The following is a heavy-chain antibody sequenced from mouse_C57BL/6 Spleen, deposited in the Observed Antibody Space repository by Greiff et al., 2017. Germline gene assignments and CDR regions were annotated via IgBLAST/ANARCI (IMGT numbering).Heavy chain of an antibody. CDR3: AREEVYYGYYYYAMDY. D-gene: IGHD2-2*01. V-gene: IGHV1-19*01. Sequence: VQLQQSGPVLVKPGASVKMSCKASGYTFTDYYMNWVKQSHGKSLEWIGVINPYNGGTSYNQKFKGKATLTVDKSSSTAYMELNSLTSEDSAVYYWAREEVYYGYYYYAMDYWGQGTSVTVSS. J-gene: IGHJ4*01. CDR2: INPYNGGT. CDR1: GYTFTDYY.